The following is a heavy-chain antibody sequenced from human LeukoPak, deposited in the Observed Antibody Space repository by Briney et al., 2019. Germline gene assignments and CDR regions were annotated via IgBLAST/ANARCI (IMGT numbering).Heavy chain of an antibody. CDR1: GFTLSSSW. Sequence: PGGSLRLSCAASGFTLSSSWMSWVRQAPGKGLEWVAVISYDGSNKYYADSVKGRFTISRDNSKNTLYLQMNSLRAEDTAVYYCAREAVLLWFGELLGNWFDPWGQGTLVTVSS. J-gene: IGHJ5*02. CDR2: ISYDGSNK. CDR3: AREAVLLWFGELLGNWFDP. V-gene: IGHV3-30-3*01. D-gene: IGHD3-10*01.